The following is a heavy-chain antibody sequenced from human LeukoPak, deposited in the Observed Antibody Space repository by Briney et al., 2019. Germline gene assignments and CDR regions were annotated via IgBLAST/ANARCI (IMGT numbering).Heavy chain of an antibody. CDR3: ARGGYGDYQTEY. D-gene: IGHD4-17*01. V-gene: IGHV1-3*01. CDR2: INAGNGNT. CDR1: GYTFTSYA. Sequence: ASVKVSCTASGYTFTSYAMHWVRQAPGQRLEWMGWINAGNGNTKYSQKFQGRVTMTTDTSTSTAYMELRSLRSDDTAVYYCARGGYGDYQTEYWGQGTLVTVSS. J-gene: IGHJ4*02.